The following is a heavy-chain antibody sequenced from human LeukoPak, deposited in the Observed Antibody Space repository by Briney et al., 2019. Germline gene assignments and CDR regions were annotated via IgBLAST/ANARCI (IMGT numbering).Heavy chain of an antibody. Sequence: PGGSLRLSCAASGFTFDDYAMHWVRQAPGKGLEWVSGISWNSGSIGYADSVKGRFTISRDNAKNSLYLQMNSLRAEDTALYYCAKAPEITMVHNWFDPWGQGTLVTVSS. CDR2: ISWNSGSI. CDR1: GFTFDDYA. J-gene: IGHJ5*02. D-gene: IGHD3-10*01. CDR3: AKAPEITMVHNWFDP. V-gene: IGHV3-9*01.